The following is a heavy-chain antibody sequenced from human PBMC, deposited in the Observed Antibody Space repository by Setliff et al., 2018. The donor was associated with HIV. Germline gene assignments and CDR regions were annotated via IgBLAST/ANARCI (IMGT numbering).Heavy chain of an antibody. Sequence: PGGSLRLSCAASGFSFSHAWMNWVRQAPGKGLEWVSAISGGSSHIYYAASVRGRFTISRDNAGSSLDLQMNSLRGDDTAVYFCARALKCRGLLCHYYMDVWGKGTTVTVSS. CDR3: ARALKCRGLLCHYYMDV. CDR1: GFSFSHAW. CDR2: ISGGSSHI. V-gene: IGHV3-21*01. D-gene: IGHD2-15*01. J-gene: IGHJ6*03.